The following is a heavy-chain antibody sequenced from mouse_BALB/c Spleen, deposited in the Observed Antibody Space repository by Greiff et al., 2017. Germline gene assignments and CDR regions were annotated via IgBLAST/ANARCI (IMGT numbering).Heavy chain of an antibody. CDR1: GYTFTSYY. Sequence: QVQLQQSGPELVKPGASVRISCKASGYTFTSYYIHWVKQRPGQGLEWIGWIYPGNVNTKYNEKFKGKATLTADKSSSTAYMQLSSLTSEDSAVYFCARWGLYAMDYWGQGTSVTVSS. J-gene: IGHJ4*01. CDR2: IYPGNVNT. V-gene: IGHV1S56*01. CDR3: ARWGLYAMDY.